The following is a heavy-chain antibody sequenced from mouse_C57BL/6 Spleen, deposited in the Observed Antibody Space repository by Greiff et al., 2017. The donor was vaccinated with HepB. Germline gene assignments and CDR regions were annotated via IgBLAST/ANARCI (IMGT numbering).Heavy chain of an antibody. CDR2: IRNKANNHAT. J-gene: IGHJ3*01. CDR1: GFTFSDAW. Sequence: EVMLVESGGGLVQPGGSMKLSCAASGFTFSDAWMDWVRQSPEKGLEWVAEIRNKANNHATYYAESVKGRFTISRDDSKSSVYLQMNSLRAEDTGIYYCTRPYSNYGAYWGQGTLVTVSA. D-gene: IGHD2-5*01. V-gene: IGHV6-6*01. CDR3: TRPYSNYGAY.